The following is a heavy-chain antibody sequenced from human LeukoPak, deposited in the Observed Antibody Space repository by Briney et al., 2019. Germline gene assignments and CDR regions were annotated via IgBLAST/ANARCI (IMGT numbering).Heavy chain of an antibody. J-gene: IGHJ5*02. V-gene: IGHV4-4*07. Sequence: SETLSLTCTVSGGSISSYYWSWIRQPAGKGLEWIGRIYTSGSTNYTPSLKSRVTMSVATSKNQFSLKLSSVTAADTAVYYCARGVVPAEPNWFDPWGQGTLVTVSS. CDR2: IYTSGST. CDR1: GGSISSYY. D-gene: IGHD2-2*01. CDR3: ARGVVPAEPNWFDP.